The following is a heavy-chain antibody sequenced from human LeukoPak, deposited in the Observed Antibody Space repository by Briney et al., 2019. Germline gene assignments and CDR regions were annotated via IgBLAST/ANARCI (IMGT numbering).Heavy chain of an antibody. CDR2: TNPNSGGT. CDR1: GYTFTGYY. J-gene: IGHJ5*02. CDR3: ARFGGYCSSTSCSHNWFDP. D-gene: IGHD2-2*01. V-gene: IGHV1-2*02. Sequence: ASVKVSCKASGYTFTGYYMHWVRQAPGQGLEWMGWTNPNSGGTNYAQKFQGRVTMTRDTSISTAYMELSRLRSDDTAVYYCARFGGYCSSTSCSHNWFDPWGQGTLVTVSS.